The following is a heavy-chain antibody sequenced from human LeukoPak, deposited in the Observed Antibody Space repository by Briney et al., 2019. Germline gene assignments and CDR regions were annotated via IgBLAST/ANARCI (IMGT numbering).Heavy chain of an antibody. CDR2: IYYSGST. Sequence: PSETLSLTCTVSGGSTSSGGYYWSWIRQHPGKGLEWIGYIYYSGSTYYNTSLKSRVTISVDTSKNQFSLKLSSVTAADTAVYYCARVLTGGRAFVHEQLASLRSKYFDYWGQGTLVTVSS. CDR3: ARVLTGGRAFVHEQLASLRSKYFDY. D-gene: IGHD6-13*01. J-gene: IGHJ4*02. CDR1: GGSTSSGGYY. V-gene: IGHV4-31*03.